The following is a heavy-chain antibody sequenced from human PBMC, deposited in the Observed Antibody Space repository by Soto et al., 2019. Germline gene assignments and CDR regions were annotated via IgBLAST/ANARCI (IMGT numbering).Heavy chain of an antibody. V-gene: IGHV2-5*02. CDR2: IYWDDDK. D-gene: IGHD2-15*01. Sequence: QITLKESGPTLVKPTQTLTLTCTFSGFSLSTSGVGVGWIRPPPGKALEWLALIYWDDDKRYSPSLQSRLTITKDTSKNQAVPTMTNRDPVDTATEYCAHAWEWSGGSCYDTYYFDYWGQGTLVTVSS. J-gene: IGHJ4*02. CDR1: GFSLSTSGVG. CDR3: AHAWEWSGGSCYDTYYFDY.